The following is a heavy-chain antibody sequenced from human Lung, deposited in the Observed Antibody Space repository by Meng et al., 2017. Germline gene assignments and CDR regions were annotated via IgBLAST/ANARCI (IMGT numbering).Heavy chain of an antibody. CDR3: ASYCRGTSCATY. V-gene: IGHV1-2*06. J-gene: IGHJ4*02. CDR1: GDTFTGSY. CDR2: VKPNNGGT. Sequence: QVQLVQSGAEVKKPGALVKVSCKASGDTFTGSYMHWVRQAPGQGLEWMGRVKPNNGGTNYAQKFQGRVTMTRDTSISTAYLELSRLTSDDTAVYYCASYCRGTSCATYWGQGSLVTVSS. D-gene: IGHD2-15*01.